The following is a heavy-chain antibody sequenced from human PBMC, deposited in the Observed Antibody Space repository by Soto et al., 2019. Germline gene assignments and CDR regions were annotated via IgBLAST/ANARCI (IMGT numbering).Heavy chain of an antibody. V-gene: IGHV3-7*01. CDR2: ISPDGSEK. CDR1: GFTFSSFW. CDR3: SRSLNS. Sequence: AGGSLRLSCAASGFTFSSFWMDWVRQAPGKGLEWVANISPDGSEKHYVDSVKGRFTISRDNARNSLYLQMSSLTAEDSALYYCSRSLNSWGQGTRLTVSS. J-gene: IGHJ4*02.